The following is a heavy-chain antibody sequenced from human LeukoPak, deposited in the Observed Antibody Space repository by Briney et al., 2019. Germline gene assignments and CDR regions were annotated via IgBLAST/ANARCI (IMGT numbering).Heavy chain of an antibody. J-gene: IGHJ4*02. D-gene: IGHD5-12*01. Sequence: GGSLRLSCVASGFNFIDYYMSWIRQVPGKGLEWIAYISNTGQTIYYADSVKGRITISRDNSNNSLYLQLNSLRAEDTAVYYCARTRGYIASWGQGTRVTISS. CDR3: ARTRGYIAS. V-gene: IGHV3-11*01. CDR1: GFNFIDYY. CDR2: ISNTGQTI.